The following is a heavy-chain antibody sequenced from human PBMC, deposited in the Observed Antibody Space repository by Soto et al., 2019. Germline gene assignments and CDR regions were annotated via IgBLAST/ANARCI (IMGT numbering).Heavy chain of an antibody. Sequence: NPSETLSLTCTVSGGSISSGDYYWSWIRQPPGKGLEWIGYIYYSGSTYYNPSLKSRVTISVDTSKNQFSLKLSSVTAADTAVYYCARDEISRGFDYWGQGTLVTVSS. V-gene: IGHV4-30-4*01. CDR3: ARDEISRGFDY. CDR1: GGSISSGDYY. CDR2: IYYSGST. J-gene: IGHJ4*02. D-gene: IGHD3-3*02.